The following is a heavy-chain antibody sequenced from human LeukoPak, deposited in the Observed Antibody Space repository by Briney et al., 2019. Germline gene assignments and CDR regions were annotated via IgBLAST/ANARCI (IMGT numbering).Heavy chain of an antibody. J-gene: IGHJ6*03. CDR2: IYYSGST. V-gene: IGHV4-31*03. CDR3: ARGNYYYYYMDV. CDR1: GGSISSGGYY. Sequence: SETLSLTCTVSGGSISSGGYYWSWIRQHPGKGLEWIGYIYYSGSTYYNPSLKSRVTISVDTSKNQFSLKLSSVTAADTAVYYCARGNYYYYYMDVWAKGPRSPSP.